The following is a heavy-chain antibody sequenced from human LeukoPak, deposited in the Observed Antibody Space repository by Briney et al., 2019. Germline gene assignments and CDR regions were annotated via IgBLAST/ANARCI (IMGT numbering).Heavy chain of an antibody. Sequence: SVKVSCKASGYTFTSYAISWVRQAPGQGLEWMGGIIPIFGTANYAQKFQGRVTITADESTSTAYMELSSLRSEDTAVYYCASPVAGTLFSLRYYFDYWGQGTLVTVPS. CDR2: IIPIFGTA. D-gene: IGHD6-19*01. V-gene: IGHV1-69*13. CDR3: ASPVAGTLFSLRYYFDY. CDR1: GYTFTSYA. J-gene: IGHJ4*02.